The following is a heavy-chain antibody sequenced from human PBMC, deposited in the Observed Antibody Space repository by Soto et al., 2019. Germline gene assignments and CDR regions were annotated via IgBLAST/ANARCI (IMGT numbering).Heavy chain of an antibody. CDR2: IYPGDSDT. CDR1: GYSFTSYW. J-gene: IGHJ6*02. Sequence: GESLKISCKGSGYSFTSYWIGWVRQMPGKGLEWMGIIYPGDSDTRYSPSFQGQVTISADKSISTAYLQWSSLKASDTAMYYCARLSGSWGAYYYYGMDVWGQGTTVTVSS. D-gene: IGHD6-13*01. CDR3: ARLSGSWGAYYYYGMDV. V-gene: IGHV5-51*01.